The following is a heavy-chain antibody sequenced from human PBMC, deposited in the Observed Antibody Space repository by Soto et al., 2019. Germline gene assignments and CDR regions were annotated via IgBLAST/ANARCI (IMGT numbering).Heavy chain of an antibody. D-gene: IGHD3-9*01. Sequence: GETLKISCKASGYSFTTYRIGWVRQMPGKGLEWMGIMYPGESSIRYSPSFQGQVTLSADRSINTAYLHWSSLKASDTAIYYCARASNHVDWFPEAFDIWGQGTKVTVSS. CDR1: GYSFTTYR. J-gene: IGHJ3*02. CDR2: MYPGESSI. CDR3: ARASNHVDWFPEAFDI. V-gene: IGHV5-51*01.